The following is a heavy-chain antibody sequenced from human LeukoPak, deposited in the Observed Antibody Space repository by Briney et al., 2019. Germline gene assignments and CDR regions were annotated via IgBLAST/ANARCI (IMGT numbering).Heavy chain of an antibody. CDR1: GFTFGTFA. CDR3: ARVNSNNFDY. D-gene: IGHD1/OR15-1a*01. CDR2: ISYHGSNE. J-gene: IGHJ4*02. V-gene: IGHV3-30*09. Sequence: PGGSLRLSCAASGFTFGTFAMHWVRQAPGKGLEWVAVISYHGSNEYYADSVKGRFAISRDNSKNTLYLQMNSLRVEDTAVYYCARVNSNNFDYWGQGTLVTVSS.